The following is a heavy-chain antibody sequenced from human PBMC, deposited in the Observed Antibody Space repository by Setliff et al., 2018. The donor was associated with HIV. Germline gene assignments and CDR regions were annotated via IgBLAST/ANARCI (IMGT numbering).Heavy chain of an antibody. D-gene: IGHD4-17*01. Sequence: SETLPLTCTVSGPSINIHYWSWIRQSPGKGFEWIGYIYSTGSTNYNPSLQSRVTISMVASRNQFPLKVTSVTAADTAVYYCAKGAGFYGDYTFDHWGQGRQVTVSS. J-gene: IGHJ4*02. CDR1: GPSINIHY. CDR2: IYSTGST. V-gene: IGHV4-59*11. CDR3: AKGAGFYGDYTFDH.